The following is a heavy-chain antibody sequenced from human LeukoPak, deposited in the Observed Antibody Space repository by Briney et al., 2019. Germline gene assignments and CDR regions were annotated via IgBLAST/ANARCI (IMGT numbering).Heavy chain of an antibody. D-gene: IGHD6-19*01. CDR3: AKVNPPRGGRSGWYEANDY. CDR1: GFTFSSYV. CDR2: ISASGGGT. V-gene: IGHV3-23*01. Sequence: GGSLRLSCAASGFTFSSYVMSWVRQAPGKGLEWVSAISASGGGTYYADSVKGRFTVSRDNSKNTLFLQMNSLRAEDTAVYYCAKVNPPRGGRSGWYEANDYWGQGTLVTVSS. J-gene: IGHJ4*02.